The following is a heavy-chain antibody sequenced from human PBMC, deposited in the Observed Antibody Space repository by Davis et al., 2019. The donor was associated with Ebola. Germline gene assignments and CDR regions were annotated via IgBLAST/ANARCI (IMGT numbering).Heavy chain of an antibody. CDR1: GFTFSSYW. CDR3: ARDVVVVASGFDY. Sequence: HTGGSLRLSCAASGFTFSSYWMHWVRQAPGKGLAWVSRINSDGSSTSYADSVKGRFTISRDNAKNTLYLQMNSLRAEDTAVYYCARDVVVVASGFDYWGQGTLVTVSS. D-gene: IGHD2-15*01. V-gene: IGHV3-74*01. CDR2: INSDGSST. J-gene: IGHJ4*02.